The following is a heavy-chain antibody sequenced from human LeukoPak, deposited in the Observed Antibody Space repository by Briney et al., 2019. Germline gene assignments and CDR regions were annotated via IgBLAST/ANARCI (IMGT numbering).Heavy chain of an antibody. Sequence: PSETLSLTCTVSGGSTSGPCWNWVPQPPREGLEWIGYVSYSGSTNYNPSLKSRITISVDTSKNPFTLRLSSVTAADTAVYYCARGVDCTDLTFDIWGQGTMVTVSS. D-gene: IGHD2-8*01. V-gene: IGHV4-59*11. CDR1: GGSTSGPC. CDR2: VSYSGST. CDR3: ARGVDCTDLTFDI. J-gene: IGHJ3*02.